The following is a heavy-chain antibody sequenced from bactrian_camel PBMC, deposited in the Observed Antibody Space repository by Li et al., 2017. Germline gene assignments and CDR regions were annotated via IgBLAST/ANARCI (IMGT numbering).Heavy chain of an antibody. J-gene: IGHJ4*01. V-gene: IGHV3S26*01. D-gene: IGHD3*01. CDR3: AAGVMYCSGYDERCCAEHEETYNY. CDR1: GYTLSRYC. Sequence: HVQLVESGGGSVQAGGSLTLSCTTSGYTLSRYCLAWFRQAPGKQREAVAAFAPGDGDTSYTDSVKGRFTIAQDNSKNTLFLQMNVLRPEDTAMYYCAAGVMYCSGYDERCCAEHEETYNYWGQGTQVTVS. CDR2: FAPGDGDT.